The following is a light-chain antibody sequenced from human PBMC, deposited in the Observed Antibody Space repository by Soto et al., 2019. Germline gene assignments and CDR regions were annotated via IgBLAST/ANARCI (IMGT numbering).Light chain of an antibody. CDR2: GAS. CDR1: QGIGND. J-gene: IGKJ1*01. V-gene: IGKV1-17*01. Sequence: DIQMTQSPSSLSASVGDRVTITCRASQGIGNDLGWYQQKPGKAPKRLIYGASSLQSGVPSRFSGSGSGTEFTLTISRLQPEDFATYYCLQHNSYPRTFGQGTKVEIK. CDR3: LQHNSYPRT.